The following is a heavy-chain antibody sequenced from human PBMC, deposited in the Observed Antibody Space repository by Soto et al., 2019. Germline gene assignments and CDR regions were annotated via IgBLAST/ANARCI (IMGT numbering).Heavy chain of an antibody. J-gene: IGHJ6*02. CDR3: ARVLVTIGLYYYYGLDV. CDR1: GLSFSSYA. V-gene: IGHV3-30-3*01. D-gene: IGHD2-15*01. Sequence: TGGSLRLSCAASGLSFSSYAIHWVRQAPGKGLEWVAVISYDGSNKYYADSVKGRFTISRDDSKNTLYLQMNSLRAEDTAVYYCARVLVTIGLYYYYGLDVWGQGTTVTVSS. CDR2: ISYDGSNK.